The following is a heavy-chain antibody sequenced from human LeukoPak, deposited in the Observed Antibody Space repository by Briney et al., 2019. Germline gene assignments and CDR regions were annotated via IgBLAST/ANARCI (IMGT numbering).Heavy chain of an antibody. CDR3: AKGPRAYSSSPTYYFDY. Sequence: GGSLRLSCAASGFTFSSYGMHWVRQAPGKGLEWVAFIRYDGSNKYYADSLKGRFTISRDNSKKTLYLQMNSLRAEDTAVYYCAKGPRAYSSSPTYYFDYWGQGTLVAVSS. J-gene: IGHJ4*02. V-gene: IGHV3-30*02. D-gene: IGHD6-6*01. CDR1: GFTFSSYG. CDR2: IRYDGSNK.